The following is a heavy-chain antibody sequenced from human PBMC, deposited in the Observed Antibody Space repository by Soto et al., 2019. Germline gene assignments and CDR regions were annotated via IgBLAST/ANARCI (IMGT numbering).Heavy chain of an antibody. CDR3: ARDNGYGHFDY. D-gene: IGHD5-12*01. J-gene: IGHJ4*02. Sequence: SETLSLTCTVSGASISSGRSYWSWIRQHPGKGLEWIGYMFYSGSTYYHPSLKSRVNISADTSKNQFSLRLTSVTPADTAVYYCARDNGYGHFDYWGQGTLVTVSS. CDR2: MFYSGST. CDR1: GASISSGRSY. V-gene: IGHV4-31*03.